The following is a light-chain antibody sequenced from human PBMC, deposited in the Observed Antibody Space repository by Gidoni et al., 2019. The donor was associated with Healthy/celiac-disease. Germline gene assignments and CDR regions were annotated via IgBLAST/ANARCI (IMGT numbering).Light chain of an antibody. CDR2: GAS. Sequence: ELVLTQSPGPLSLSPGERATLPCRASQSVSSSYLAWYQQKPGQAPRLLIYGASSRATGIPDRFSGSGSGTDFTLTISRLEPEDVAVYYCQQYGSSPCSFGQGTKLEIK. J-gene: IGKJ2*04. CDR1: QSVSSSY. CDR3: QQYGSSPCS. V-gene: IGKV3-20*01.